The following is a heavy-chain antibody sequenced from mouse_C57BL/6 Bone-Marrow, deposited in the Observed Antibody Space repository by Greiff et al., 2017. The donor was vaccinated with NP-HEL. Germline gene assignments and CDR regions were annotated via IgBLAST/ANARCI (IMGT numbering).Heavy chain of an antibody. V-gene: IGHV3-8*01. CDR3: ARSPYSNYGVFAY. D-gene: IGHD2-5*01. CDR2: ISYSGST. Sequence: EVQGVESGPGLAKPSQTLSLTCSVTGYSITSDYWNWIRKFPGNKLEYMGYISYSGSTYYNPSLKSRISITRDTSKNQYYLQLNSVTTEDTATYYCARSPYSNYGVFAYWGQGTLVTVSA. J-gene: IGHJ3*01. CDR1: GYSITSDY.